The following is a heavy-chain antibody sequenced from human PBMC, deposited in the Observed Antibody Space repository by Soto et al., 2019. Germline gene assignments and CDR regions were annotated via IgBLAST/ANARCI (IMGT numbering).Heavy chain of an antibody. D-gene: IGHD6-13*01. J-gene: IGHJ6*01. CDR2: IIPIFGTA. CDR1: GGTFSSYA. CDR3: ARGAGIAAAKNAYYYYYGMDV. V-gene: IGHV1-69*06. Sequence: QVQLVQSGAEVKKPGSSVKVSCKASGGTFSSYAISWVRQAPGQGLEWMGGIIPIFGTANYAQKFQGRVTITADKSTSTAYIGLRRLRSEDTAVYYCARGAGIAAAKNAYYYYYGMDVWGQGTTVTVSS.